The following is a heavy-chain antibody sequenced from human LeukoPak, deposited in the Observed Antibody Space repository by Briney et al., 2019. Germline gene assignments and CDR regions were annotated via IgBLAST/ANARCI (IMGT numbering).Heavy chain of an antibody. CDR3: ARGARDGYNL. D-gene: IGHD5-24*01. Sequence: PGGSLRLSCAASGFTFSSYSMNWVRQAPGKGLEYVSAISSNGGRTYYANSVKGRFTISRDNSKKTLFLQMGSLRAEDMAVYYCARGARDGYNLWGQGTLVTVSS. V-gene: IGHV3-64*01. CDR2: ISSNGGRT. CDR1: GFTFSSYS. J-gene: IGHJ5*02.